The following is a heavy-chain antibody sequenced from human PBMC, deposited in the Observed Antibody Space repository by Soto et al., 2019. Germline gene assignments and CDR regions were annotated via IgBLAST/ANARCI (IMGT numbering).Heavy chain of an antibody. Sequence: EVQLLESGGGLVQRGGSQRLSCAASGFTFTSHVMSWVRQAPGTGPEWVAGMSGGGSTAFYADSVKGRFTIYSYNAKNTLVLQMDSRRAEDTAIYYCAKDSNKYSSSLRGRYFAYWGQGTLFTVS. CDR2: MSGGGSTA. CDR3: AKDSNKYSSSLRGRYFAY. CDR1: GFTFTSHV. V-gene: IGHV3-23*01. D-gene: IGHD3-22*01. J-gene: IGHJ4*02.